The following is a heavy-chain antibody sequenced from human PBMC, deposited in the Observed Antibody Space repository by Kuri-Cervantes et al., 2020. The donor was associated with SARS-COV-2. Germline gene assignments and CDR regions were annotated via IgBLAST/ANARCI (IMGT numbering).Heavy chain of an antibody. D-gene: IGHD1-26*01. Sequence: GESLKISCAASGFTFSSYAMHWVRQAPGKGLEWVAVISYDGSDKYYADSVKGRSTISRDNSKNTLYLQMNSLRAEDTAVYYCAREGDYSGSLSGVDYWGQGTLVTVSS. CDR3: AREGDYSGSLSGVDY. J-gene: IGHJ4*02. CDR1: GFTFSSYA. V-gene: IGHV3-30*04. CDR2: ISYDGSDK.